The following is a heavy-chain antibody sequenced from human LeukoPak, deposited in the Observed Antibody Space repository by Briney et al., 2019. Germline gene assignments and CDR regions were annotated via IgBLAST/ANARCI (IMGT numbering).Heavy chain of an antibody. J-gene: IGHJ4*02. CDR1: GYTFTGYY. D-gene: IGHD3-3*01. V-gene: IGHV1-2*02. Sequence: ASVKVSCKASGYTFTGYYMHWVRQAPGQGLEWMGWTNPNSGGTNYAQKFQGRVTMTRDTSISTAYMELSRLRSDDTAVYYCARVALEWLPTNGGYFDYWGQGTLVTVSS. CDR2: TNPNSGGT. CDR3: ARVALEWLPTNGGYFDY.